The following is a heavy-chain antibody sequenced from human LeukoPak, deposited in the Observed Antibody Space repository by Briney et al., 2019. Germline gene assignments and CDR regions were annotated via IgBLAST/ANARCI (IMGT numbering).Heavy chain of an antibody. CDR1: GGTFSSYA. J-gene: IGHJ6*03. Sequence: SVKVSCKASGGTFSSYAISWVRQGPGQGLEWMGGIIPILVTANYAQKSKGRVTITTDESTSTAYMELSSLRSEDTAVYYCATSVVDNYYYYYYMDVWGKGTTVTVSS. CDR3: ATSVVDNYYYYYYMDV. V-gene: IGHV1-69*05. D-gene: IGHD2-15*01. CDR2: IIPILVTA.